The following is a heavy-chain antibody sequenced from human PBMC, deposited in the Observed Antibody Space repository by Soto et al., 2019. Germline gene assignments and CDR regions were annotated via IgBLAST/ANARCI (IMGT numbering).Heavy chain of an antibody. V-gene: IGHV3-33*01. Sequence: QVQLVESGGGVAQPGRSLRLSCAASGFTFSSYGMHWVRQAPGKGLEWVAVIWYDGSNKYYADSVKGRFTISRDNSKNTLYLQMNSLRAEDTAVYYCARQDDDFWSGYNYYYYMDVWGKGTTVTVSS. CDR1: GFTFSSYG. J-gene: IGHJ6*03. CDR3: ARQDDDFWSGYNYYYYMDV. CDR2: IWYDGSNK. D-gene: IGHD3-3*01.